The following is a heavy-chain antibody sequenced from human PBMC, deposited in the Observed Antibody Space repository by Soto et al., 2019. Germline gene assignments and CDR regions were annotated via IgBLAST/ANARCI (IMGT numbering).Heavy chain of an antibody. J-gene: IGHJ5*02. CDR1: GGSFSGYY. CDR2: ISHSGST. CDR3: ARAVSHSSSPPLRFDP. Sequence: SETLSLTCAVYGGSFSGYYWSWIRQPPGKGLEWIGEISHSGSTNYNPSLKSRVTISVDTSKNQFSLKLSSVTAADTAVYYCARAVSHSSSPPLRFDPWGQGTLVTVSS. D-gene: IGHD6-13*01. V-gene: IGHV4-34*01.